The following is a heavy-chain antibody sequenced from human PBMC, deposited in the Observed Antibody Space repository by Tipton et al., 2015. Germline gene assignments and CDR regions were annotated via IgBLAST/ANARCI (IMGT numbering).Heavy chain of an antibody. CDR1: GGTFSNSA. Sequence: QLVQSGAEVKRPGSSVKVSCKASGGTFSNSAFIWVRQAPGQGLEWMGGIFPFLGTTNYAQSFQARVTISADESTSTAYMELSSLRYEDTAVYYCARGHSGYYGHYFDYWGQGTLVTVSS. V-gene: IGHV1-69*01. D-gene: IGHD3-22*01. CDR2: IFPFLGTT. CDR3: ARGHSGYYGHYFDY. J-gene: IGHJ4*02.